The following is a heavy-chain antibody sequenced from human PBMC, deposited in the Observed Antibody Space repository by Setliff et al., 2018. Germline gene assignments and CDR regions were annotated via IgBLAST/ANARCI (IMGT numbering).Heavy chain of an antibody. CDR3: RLWSHDYHNDY. CDR1: GGSINSCK. Sequence: SETLSLTCTVSGGSINSCKWSRIRQPAGKGLERNGRISASGSTNYNPSLKSRVTMSADKSKNQFSLRLSSVTAADTAVYYCRLWSHDYHNDYWGQGTLVTVSS. D-gene: IGHD3-16*01. V-gene: IGHV4-4*07. J-gene: IGHJ4*02. CDR2: ISASGST.